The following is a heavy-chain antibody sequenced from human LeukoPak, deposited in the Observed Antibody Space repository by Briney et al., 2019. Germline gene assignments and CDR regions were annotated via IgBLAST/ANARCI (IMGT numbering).Heavy chain of an antibody. D-gene: IGHD3-22*01. V-gene: IGHV5-51*01. CDR2: VYPGDSDT. J-gene: IGHJ4*02. Sequence: GESLTISCKGSGYSFTSYWIGWVRQVPGKGLEWMGIVYPGDSDTRYSSSFQGQVTISADKSISTAYLQWSSLKASDTAMYYCARFSITTIQGDYWGQGTLVTVSS. CDR1: GYSFTSYW. CDR3: ARFSITTIQGDY.